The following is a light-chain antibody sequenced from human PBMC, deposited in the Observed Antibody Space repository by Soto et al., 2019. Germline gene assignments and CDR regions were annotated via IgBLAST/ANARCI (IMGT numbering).Light chain of an antibody. CDR3: QQYGRSIT. V-gene: IGKV3-20*01. Sequence: EIVLTQSPGTLSLSPGERATLSCRASQSVSSTYLAWYQQKPGQAPRLLIYGASGRATGIPDRFSGSGSGTDFTLTISRLEPEDFAVYYCQQYGRSITFGQGTRLEIK. CDR2: GAS. CDR1: QSVSSTY. J-gene: IGKJ5*01.